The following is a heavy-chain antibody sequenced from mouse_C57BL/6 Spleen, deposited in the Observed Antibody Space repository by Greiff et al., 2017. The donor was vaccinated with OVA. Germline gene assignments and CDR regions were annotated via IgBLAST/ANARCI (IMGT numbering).Heavy chain of an antibody. CDR3: ARGQLRLPYAMDY. V-gene: IGHV1-19*01. Sequence: VQLQQSGPVLVKPGASVKMSCKASGYTFTDYYMNWVKQSHGKSLEWIGVINPYNGGTSYNQKFKGKATLTVDKSSSTAYMELNSLTSEDSAVYYCARGQLRLPYAMDYWGQGTSVTVSS. J-gene: IGHJ4*01. CDR2: INPYNGGT. D-gene: IGHD3-2*02. CDR1: GYTFTDYY.